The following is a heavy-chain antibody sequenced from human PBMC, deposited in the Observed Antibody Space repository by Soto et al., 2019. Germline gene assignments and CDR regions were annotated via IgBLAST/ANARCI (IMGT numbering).Heavy chain of an antibody. CDR2: INPSGGST. Sequence: ASVKVSCKASGYTFTSYYMHWVRQAPGQGLEWMGIINPSGGSTSYAQKFQGRVTMTRDTSTSTVYMELSSLRSEDTAVYYCARGYYSGYDWFPSYYYGMDVWGQGTTVTVSS. V-gene: IGHV1-46*01. J-gene: IGHJ6*02. D-gene: IGHD5-12*01. CDR3: ARGYYSGYDWFPSYYYGMDV. CDR1: GYTFTSYY.